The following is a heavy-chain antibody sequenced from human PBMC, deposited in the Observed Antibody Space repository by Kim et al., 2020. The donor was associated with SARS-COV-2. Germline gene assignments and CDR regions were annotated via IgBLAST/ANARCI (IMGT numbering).Heavy chain of an antibody. J-gene: IGHJ5*02. CDR3: ARVLPDYDLLTCYRGCSQFDP. CDR1: GGSISSYY. Sequence: SETLSLTCTVSGGSISSYYWSWIRQPPGKGLEWIGYIYYSGSTNYNPSLKSRVTISVDTSKNQFSLKLSSVTAADTAVYDCARVLPDYDLLTCYRGCSQFDPWGQGTL. V-gene: IGHV4-59*01. CDR2: IYYSGST. D-gene: IGHD3-9*01.